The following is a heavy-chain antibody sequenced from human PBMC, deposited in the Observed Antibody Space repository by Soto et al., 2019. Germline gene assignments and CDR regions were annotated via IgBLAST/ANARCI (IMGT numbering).Heavy chain of an antibody. D-gene: IGHD3-3*01. CDR3: ATDHVFRFLEWSSPNDAFDI. Sequence: EVQLVESGGGLVKPGGSLRLSCAAFGFTFSSYSMNWVRQAPGKGLEWVSSISSSSSYIYYADSVKGRFTISRDNAKNSLYLQMNSLRAEDTAVYYCATDHVFRFLEWSSPNDAFDIWGQGTMVTVSS. CDR1: GFTFSSYS. CDR2: ISSSSSYI. J-gene: IGHJ3*02. V-gene: IGHV3-21*01.